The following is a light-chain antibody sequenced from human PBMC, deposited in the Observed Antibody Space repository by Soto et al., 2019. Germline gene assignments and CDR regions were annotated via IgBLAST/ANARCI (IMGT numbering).Light chain of an antibody. CDR1: QSVSSSS. V-gene: IGKV3-20*01. J-gene: IGKJ1*01. Sequence: EIVLTQSPGTLSLSPGERATLSCRASQSVSSSSLAWYQQKPGQGPRLLIYGASSRATGIPDRFSGSGSGTDFTLTISRLEPEDFALYYCQQYGSSPWTFGQRTKVEIK. CDR2: GAS. CDR3: QQYGSSPWT.